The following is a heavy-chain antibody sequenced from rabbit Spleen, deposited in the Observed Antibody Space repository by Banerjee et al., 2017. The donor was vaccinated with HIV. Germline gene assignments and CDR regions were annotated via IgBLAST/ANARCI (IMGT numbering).Heavy chain of an antibody. V-gene: IGHV1S40*01. CDR3: ARYVVNSGYYGGSNL. Sequence: QSLEESGGDLVKPGASLTLTCTASGFSFSSSDYMCWVRQAPGKGLEWISCIAGSSIGFTYSATWAKGRFTCSKTSSTTVTLQMTSLTVADMAHYFCARYVVNSGYYGGSNLWGQGTLVTVS. CDR2: IAGSSIGFT. J-gene: IGHJ4*01. CDR1: GFSFSSSDY. D-gene: IGHD1-1*01.